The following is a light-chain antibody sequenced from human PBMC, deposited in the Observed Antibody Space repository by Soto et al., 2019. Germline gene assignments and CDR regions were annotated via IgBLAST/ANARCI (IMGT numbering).Light chain of an antibody. CDR3: QQYNNWYT. Sequence: EILMTQSPGTLSVSPGERATLSCRASQSVSSNLAWYQQKPGQGPRLLIYGASTRATDIPARFSGSGSGTEFTLTISSLQSEDFAVYYCQQYNNWYTFGQGTKLEIK. J-gene: IGKJ2*01. CDR2: GAS. V-gene: IGKV3-15*01. CDR1: QSVSSN.